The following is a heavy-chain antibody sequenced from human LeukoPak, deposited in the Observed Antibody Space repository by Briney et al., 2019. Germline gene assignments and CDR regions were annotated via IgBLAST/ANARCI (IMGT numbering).Heavy chain of an antibody. CDR2: INHSGST. CDR1: GDSISSADYY. J-gene: IGHJ5*02. CDR3: ARGRQYQLLVVVFDP. Sequence: PSETLSLTCTVSGDSISSADYYWSWIRQPPGKGLEWIGEINHSGSTNYNPSLKSRVTISVDTSKNQFSLKLSSVTAADTAVYYCARGRQYQLLVVVFDPWGQGTLVTVSS. D-gene: IGHD2-2*01. V-gene: IGHV4-34*01.